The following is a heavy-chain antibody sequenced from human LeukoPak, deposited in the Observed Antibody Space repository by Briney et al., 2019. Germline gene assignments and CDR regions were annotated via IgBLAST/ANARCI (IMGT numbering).Heavy chain of an antibody. CDR2: IYYGGST. CDR3: ARDLGMVRGTHDAFDI. D-gene: IGHD3-10*01. J-gene: IGHJ3*02. V-gene: IGHV4-59*01. CDR1: GGSISSYY. Sequence: SETLSLTCTVSGGSISSYYWSWIRQPPGKGLEWIGYIYYGGSTNYNPSLKSRVTISVDTSKNQFSLKLSSVTAADTAVYYCARDLGMVRGTHDAFDIWGQGTMVTVSS.